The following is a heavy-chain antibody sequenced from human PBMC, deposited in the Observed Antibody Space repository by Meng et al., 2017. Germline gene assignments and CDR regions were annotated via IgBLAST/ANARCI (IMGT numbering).Heavy chain of an antibody. CDR1: GFSVTTSY. J-gene: IGHJ2*01. Sequence: EVQLAGDGGGLIQPGGSLRLSCTASGFSVTTSYMSWVRQAPGKGLEWVSVIYSGGSTYYADSVKGRFTISRDNSKNTLYLQMNSLRAEDTAVYYCARGLSTTYWYFDLWGRGTLVTVSS. CDR2: IYSGGST. D-gene: IGHD2/OR15-2a*01. V-gene: IGHV3-53*01. CDR3: ARGLSTTYWYFDL.